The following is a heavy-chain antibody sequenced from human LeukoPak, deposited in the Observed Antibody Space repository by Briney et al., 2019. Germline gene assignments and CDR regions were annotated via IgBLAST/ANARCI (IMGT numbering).Heavy chain of an antibody. CDR3: ARDPSPDCSSTSCSRYWYFDL. D-gene: IGHD2-2*01. CDR1: GFAFSSYG. CDR2: IRYDGSNQ. V-gene: IGHV3-30*02. J-gene: IGHJ2*01. Sequence: GGSLRLSCAASGFAFSSYGMHWVRQAPGKGLEWLAFIRYDGSNQYFADSVKGRFTISRDNSKNTLYLQMYSLRTEDTAVFYCARDPSPDCSSTSCSRYWYFDLWGRGTLVTVSS.